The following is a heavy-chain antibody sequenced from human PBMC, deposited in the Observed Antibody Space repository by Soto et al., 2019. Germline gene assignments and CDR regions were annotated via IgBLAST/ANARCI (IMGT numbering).Heavy chain of an antibody. CDR2: ISGFNGNT. V-gene: IGHV1-18*04. CDR3: ARGGSSWSAEYYEH. D-gene: IGHD6-13*01. J-gene: IGHJ1*01. CDR1: GYTLTNNG. Sequence: ASVKVSCTACGYTLTNNGISWVRQAPGQGPEWMGWISGFNGNTKYARKVQGRVTLTTDTSATTAYMELRGLRSDDTAVYYCARGGSSWSAEYYEHWGQGTLVTVSS.